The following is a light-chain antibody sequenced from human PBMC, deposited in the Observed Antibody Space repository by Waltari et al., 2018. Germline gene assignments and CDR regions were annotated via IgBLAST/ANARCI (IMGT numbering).Light chain of an antibody. Sequence: QSVLTQPPSVSAAPGQKVTISCSGTSSNIGNNYVSWYQHLPGTAPKLLIYDNNKRPSGSPDRFSGSKSGTSATLAITGLQTGDEADYYCGTWDNSLSKVFGGGTKLTVL. J-gene: IGLJ2*01. V-gene: IGLV1-51*01. CDR2: DNN. CDR1: SSNIGNNY. CDR3: GTWDNSLSKV.